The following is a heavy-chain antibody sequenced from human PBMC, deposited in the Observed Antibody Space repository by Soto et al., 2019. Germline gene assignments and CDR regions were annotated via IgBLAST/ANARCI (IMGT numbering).Heavy chain of an antibody. V-gene: IGHV3-30*18. CDR3: AKGGQREWLLLFDY. CDR2: ISYDGSNK. CDR1: GFTFSSYG. Sequence: GGSLRLSCAASGFTFSSYGMHWVRQAPGKGLEWVAVISYDGSNKYYADPVKGRFTISRDNSKNTLYLQMNSLRAEDTAVYYCAKGGQREWLLLFDYWGQGTLVTVSS. J-gene: IGHJ4*02. D-gene: IGHD3-3*01.